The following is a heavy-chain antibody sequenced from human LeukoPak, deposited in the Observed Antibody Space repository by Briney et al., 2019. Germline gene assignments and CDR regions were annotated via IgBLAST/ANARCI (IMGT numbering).Heavy chain of an antibody. D-gene: IGHD7-27*01. Sequence: PSETLSLTCAVYGGSFSGYYWSWIRQPPGKGLEWIGEINHSGSTNYNPSLKSRVTISVDTSKNQFCLKLSSVTAADTAVYYCARAGSPLGYYYYMDVWGKGTTVTVSS. CDR2: INHSGST. J-gene: IGHJ6*03. CDR1: GGSFSGYY. CDR3: ARAGSPLGYYYYMDV. V-gene: IGHV4-34*01.